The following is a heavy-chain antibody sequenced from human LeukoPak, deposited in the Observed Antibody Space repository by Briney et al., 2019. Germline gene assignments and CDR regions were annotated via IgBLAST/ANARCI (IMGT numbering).Heavy chain of an antibody. CDR1: GFTFSSYG. Sequence: GGSLRLSCAASGFTFSSYGMHWVRQAPGKGLEWVAFIRYDGSNKYYADSVKGRFTISRDNSKNTLYLQMNSLRAEDTAVYYCAKDWYCSSTSCPREYYFDYWGQGTLVTVSS. D-gene: IGHD2-2*01. J-gene: IGHJ4*02. CDR3: AKDWYCSSTSCPREYYFDY. CDR2: IRYDGSNK. V-gene: IGHV3-30*02.